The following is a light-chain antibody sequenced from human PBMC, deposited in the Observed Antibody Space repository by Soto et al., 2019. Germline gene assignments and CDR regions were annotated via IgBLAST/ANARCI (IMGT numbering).Light chain of an antibody. CDR3: ATWDDTLNGRV. Sequence: QSVLTQPPSASGTPGQRVTISCSGSSSNIGSNSVNWYHQVAGTAPKLLIHSDNQRPSGVPDRFSGSKSGTSASLAISGLQSGHEADYYCATWDDTLNGRVFGGGTKVTVL. CDR2: SDN. J-gene: IGLJ3*02. V-gene: IGLV1-44*01. CDR1: SSNIGSNS.